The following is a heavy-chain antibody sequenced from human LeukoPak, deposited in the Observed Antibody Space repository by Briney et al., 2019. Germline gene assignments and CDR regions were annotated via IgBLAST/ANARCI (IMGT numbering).Heavy chain of an antibody. CDR3: AEHGAGITVAGRRHLDY. J-gene: IGHJ4*02. D-gene: IGHD6-19*01. CDR1: GFTFSNDA. CDR2: IGGYGTTA. V-gene: IGHV3-23*01. Sequence: GGSLRLSCAASGFTFSNDAMSWVRQAPGRGLEWVSSIGGYGTTAYYADSVKGRLTVSRDNSKNTLYLQMNGLRAEDTAIYYCAEHGAGITVAGRRHLDYWGQGTLVTVSS.